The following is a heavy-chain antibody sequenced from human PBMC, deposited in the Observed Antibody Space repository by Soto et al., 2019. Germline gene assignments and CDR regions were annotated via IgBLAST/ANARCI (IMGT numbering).Heavy chain of an antibody. Sequence: GGSLRLSCAPSGFTVSSNYMSWVRQAPGKGLEWVSVIYSGGSTYYADSVKGRFTISRDNSKNTLYLQMNSLRVEDTAVYYCAKDRLGGNFDYWGQGTQVTVSS. CDR2: IYSGGST. J-gene: IGHJ4*02. CDR3: AKDRLGGNFDY. CDR1: GFTVSSNY. V-gene: IGHV3-66*01.